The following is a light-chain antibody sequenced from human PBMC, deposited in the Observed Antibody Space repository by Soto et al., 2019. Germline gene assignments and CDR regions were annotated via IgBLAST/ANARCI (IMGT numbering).Light chain of an antibody. J-gene: IGKJ1*01. CDR1: QTVSNK. CDR3: HQRKSWPRT. V-gene: IGKV3-11*01. Sequence: EIGLTQSPATLSSSTGERATLTCRASQTVSNKLAWYQHKPGQAPRLLIYDTSNRATGIPARFSGSGSGTDFTLTISSLEPEDFAVYYCHQRKSWPRTFGQGTIVDIK. CDR2: DTS.